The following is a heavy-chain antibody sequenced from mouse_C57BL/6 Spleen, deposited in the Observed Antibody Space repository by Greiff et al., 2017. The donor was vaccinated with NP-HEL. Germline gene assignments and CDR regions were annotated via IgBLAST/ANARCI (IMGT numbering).Heavy chain of an antibody. J-gene: IGHJ2*01. CDR2: IDPSDSET. V-gene: IGHV1-52*01. CDR1: GYTFTSYW. Sequence: VQLQQPGAELVRPGSSVKLSCKASGYTFTSYWMHWVKQRPIQGLEWIGNIDPSDSETHYNQKFKDKATLTVDKSSSTAYMQLSSLTSEDSAVYYCAREGITTVVEIDYWGQGTTLTVSS. CDR3: AREGITTVVEIDY. D-gene: IGHD1-1*01.